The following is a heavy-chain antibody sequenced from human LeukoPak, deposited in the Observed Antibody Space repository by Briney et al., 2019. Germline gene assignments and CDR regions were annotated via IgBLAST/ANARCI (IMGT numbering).Heavy chain of an antibody. CDR2: INHSGST. V-gene: IGHV4-34*01. CDR1: GGSFSGYY. Sequence: SETLSLTCAVYGGSFSGYYWSWIRQPPGKGLEWIGEINHSGSTNYNPSLKSRVTISVDTSKNQFSLKLSSVTAADTAVYYCARADYYGYSGVAYWGQGTLVTVSS. D-gene: IGHD3-10*01. CDR3: ARADYYGYSGVAY. J-gene: IGHJ4*02.